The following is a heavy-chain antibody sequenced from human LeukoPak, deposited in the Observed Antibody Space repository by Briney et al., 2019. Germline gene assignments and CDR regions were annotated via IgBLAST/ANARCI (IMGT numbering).Heavy chain of an antibody. J-gene: IGHJ4*02. CDR3: ARGGGITGTFTY. V-gene: IGHV3-21*01. D-gene: IGHD1-20*01. CDR2: ISSDSSYI. Sequence: GGSLRLSCAASGFTFTTYNMNWVRQAPGKGLEWVSSISSDSSYIYYADSVRGRFTISRDNTKNSLYLQMNSLRAEDTAVYYCARGGGITGTFTYWGQGTLVTVSS. CDR1: GFTFTTYN.